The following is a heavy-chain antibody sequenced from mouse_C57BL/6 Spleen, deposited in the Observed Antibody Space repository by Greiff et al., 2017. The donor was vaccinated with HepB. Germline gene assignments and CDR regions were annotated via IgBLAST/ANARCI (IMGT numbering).Heavy chain of an antibody. J-gene: IGHJ2*01. Sequence: ESGPELVKPGASVKISCKASGYAFSSSWMNWVKQRPGKGLEWIGRIYPGDGDTNYNGKFKGKATLTADKSSSTAYMQLSSLTSEDSAVYFCARYYPPYYFDYWGQGTTLTVSS. CDR2: IYPGDGDT. CDR3: ARYYPPYYFDY. D-gene: IGHD1-1*02. V-gene: IGHV1-82*01. CDR1: GYAFSSSW.